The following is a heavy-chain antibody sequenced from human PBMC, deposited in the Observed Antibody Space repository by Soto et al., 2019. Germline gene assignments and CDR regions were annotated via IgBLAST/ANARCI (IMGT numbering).Heavy chain of an antibody. CDR2: ISWNSGSI. CDR1: GFTIDDYA. J-gene: IGHJ4*02. D-gene: IGHD6-6*01. CDR3: AKDMSSTQYYFDY. Sequence: PGGSLRLSCAASGFTIDDYAMHWVRQAPGKGLEWVSGISWNSGSIGYADSVKGRFTISRDNAKNSLYLQMNSLRAEDTALYYCAKDMSSTQYYFDYWGQGTLVTVSS. V-gene: IGHV3-9*01.